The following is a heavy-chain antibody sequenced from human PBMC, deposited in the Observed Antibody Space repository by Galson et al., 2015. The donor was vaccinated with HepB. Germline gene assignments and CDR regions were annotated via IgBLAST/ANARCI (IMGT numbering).Heavy chain of an antibody. CDR2: ISSNGGST. CDR3: VKGGRGWLPNYFDY. CDR1: GFTFSSYA. Sequence: SLRLSCAASGFTFSSYAMHWVRQAPGKGLEYVSAISSNGGSTYYADSVKGRFTISRDNSKNTLYLQMSSLRAEDTAVYYCVKGGRGWLPNYFDYWGQGTLVTVSS. D-gene: IGHD5-12*01. J-gene: IGHJ4*02. V-gene: IGHV3-64D*06.